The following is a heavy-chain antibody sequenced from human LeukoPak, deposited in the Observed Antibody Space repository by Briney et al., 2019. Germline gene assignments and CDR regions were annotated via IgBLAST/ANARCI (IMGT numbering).Heavy chain of an antibody. CDR2: IYYSGST. CDR3: ASSCSTSCYNFDY. D-gene: IGHD2-2*02. V-gene: IGHV4-30-4*08. Sequence: PSETLSLTCTVSGGSISSGDYYWNWIRQPPGKGLEWIGYIYYSGSTYYNPSLKSRVTISVDTSKNQFSLKLSSVTAADTAVYYCASSCSTSCYNFDYWGQGTLVTVSS. J-gene: IGHJ4*02. CDR1: GGSISSGDYY.